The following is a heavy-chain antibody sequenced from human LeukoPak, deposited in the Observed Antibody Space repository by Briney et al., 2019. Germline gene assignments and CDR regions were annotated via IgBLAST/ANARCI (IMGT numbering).Heavy chain of an antibody. CDR3: ARDWAGSAWLTRALEY. V-gene: IGHV3-7*01. Sequence: GSLRLSCAASGFTFSSYCMSWVRQAPGKGLEWVPNIKQDGSQKYYVDSVKGRFTISRDNAKSLLYLQMNSLRPEDTAVYYCARDWAGSAWLTRALEYWGQGILVTVSS. J-gene: IGHJ4*02. D-gene: IGHD6-19*01. CDR2: IKQDGSQK. CDR1: GFTFSSYC.